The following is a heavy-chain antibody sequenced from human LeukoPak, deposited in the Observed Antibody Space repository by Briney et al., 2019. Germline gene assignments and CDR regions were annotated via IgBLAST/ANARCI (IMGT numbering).Heavy chain of an antibody. CDR3: GREYS. V-gene: IGHV3-7*01. CDR1: GFSFSSYW. Sequence: PGGSLRLSCAASGFSFSSYWMSWVRQAPGKGLEWVANIKEDGSEKYAVYAVKGQFTISRENAKNSLHLQMNSLRGEDTAVYYCGREYSWGQGTLVTVSS. J-gene: IGHJ4*02. CDR2: IKEDGSEK.